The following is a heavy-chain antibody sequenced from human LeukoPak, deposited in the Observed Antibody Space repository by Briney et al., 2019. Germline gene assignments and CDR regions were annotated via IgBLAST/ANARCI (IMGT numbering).Heavy chain of an antibody. CDR1: GYTFTSYG. V-gene: IGHV1-69*13. Sequence: SVKVSCKASGYTFTSYGISWVRQAPGQGLEWMGGIIPIFGTANYAQKFQGRVTITADESTSTAYMELSSLRSEDTAVYYCARGPPNWGYDYWGPGTLVTVSS. CDR2: IIPIFGTA. J-gene: IGHJ4*02. D-gene: IGHD7-27*01. CDR3: ARGPPNWGYDY.